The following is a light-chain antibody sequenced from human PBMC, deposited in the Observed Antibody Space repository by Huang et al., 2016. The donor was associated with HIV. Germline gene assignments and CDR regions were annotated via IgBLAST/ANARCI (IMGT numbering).Light chain of an antibody. CDR3: QQYSTSSYT. J-gene: IGKJ2*01. V-gene: IGKV3D-20*01. Sequence: IVLTKSPATLSLSPGERATLTYGASQRVRNNYLSWDQQQPGLAPSLLIYDAHVRATGLPDRFSSSGCGTDFTLTSSRLEPEDFAMYYCQQYSTSSYTFGQGTKVDI. CDR1: QRVRNNY. CDR2: DAH.